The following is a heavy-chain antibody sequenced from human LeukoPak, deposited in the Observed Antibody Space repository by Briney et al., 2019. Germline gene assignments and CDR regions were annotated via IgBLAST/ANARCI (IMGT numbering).Heavy chain of an antibody. J-gene: IGHJ3*02. Sequence: GASVKVSCKVSGYTLTELSMHWVRQAPGKGLEWTGGFDPEDGETIYAQKFQGRVTMTEDTSTDTAYMELSSLRSEDTAVYYCATDYYGSGSYYNAFDIWGQGTMVTVSS. CDR2: FDPEDGET. CDR3: ATDYYGSGSYYNAFDI. CDR1: GYTLTELS. V-gene: IGHV1-24*01. D-gene: IGHD3-10*01.